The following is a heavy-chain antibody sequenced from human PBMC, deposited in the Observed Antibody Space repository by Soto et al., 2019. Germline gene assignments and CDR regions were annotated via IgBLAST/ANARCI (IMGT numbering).Heavy chain of an antibody. D-gene: IGHD3-3*01. CDR2: IKSDRSST. CDR1: GFTFSSYW. J-gene: IGHJ3*01. CDR3: ARGLYDFWSETVDGFDF. Sequence: GGSLRLSCAASGFTFSSYWMHWVRQAPGKGLVWVSRIKSDRSSTAYADSVQGRFTISRDKAKNTLYLQTNSLRAEDTAVYYCARGLYDFWSETVDGFDFWGQGTMVTVSS. V-gene: IGHV3-74*01.